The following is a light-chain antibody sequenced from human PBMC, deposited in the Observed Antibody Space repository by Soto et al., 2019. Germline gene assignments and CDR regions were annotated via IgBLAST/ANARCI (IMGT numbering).Light chain of an antibody. J-gene: IGKJ1*01. CDR1: QSLSSN. Sequence: EIVMTQSPATLSVSPGERATLSCRASQSLSSNLAWYQQKPGQAPRLVIYGASTGATGFAARSSGSGSGTEFTLTISSLQSEDFAIYYCQQYNNWPPTFGQGTKVDIK. CDR3: QQYNNWPPT. V-gene: IGKV3-15*01. CDR2: GAS.